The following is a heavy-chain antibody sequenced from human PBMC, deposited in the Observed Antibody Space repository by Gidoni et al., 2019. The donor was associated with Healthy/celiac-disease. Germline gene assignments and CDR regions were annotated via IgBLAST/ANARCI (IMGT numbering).Heavy chain of an antibody. CDR1: GGSISSYY. CDR3: ARERSSSWRNWFDP. J-gene: IGHJ5*02. V-gene: IGHV4-59*01. D-gene: IGHD6-13*01. CDR2: IYYSGST. Sequence: QVQLQESGPGLVKPSETLSLTCPVSGGSISSYYWSWIRQPPGKGLEWIGYIYYSGSTNYNPSLKSRVTISVDTSKTQFSLKLSSVTAADTAVYYCARERSSSWRNWFDPWGQGTLVTVSS.